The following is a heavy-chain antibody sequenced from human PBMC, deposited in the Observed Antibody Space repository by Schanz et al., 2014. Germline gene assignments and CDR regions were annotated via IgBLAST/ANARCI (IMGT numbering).Heavy chain of an antibody. J-gene: IGHJ6*02. D-gene: IGHD3-16*01. CDR2: MSGSGSTA. V-gene: IGHV3-23*01. CDR1: GFTFFGSFA. Sequence: EVQLLESGGGLVQPGGSLRLSCVASGFTFFGSFAMSWVRQAPGKGLEWVSGMSGSGSTADYADSVKGRFTISRDTSKNTLYLQINSLRDEDTAVYYCARARGWGAPYYYGMDAWGQGTTVTVSS. CDR3: ARARGWGAPYYYGMDA.